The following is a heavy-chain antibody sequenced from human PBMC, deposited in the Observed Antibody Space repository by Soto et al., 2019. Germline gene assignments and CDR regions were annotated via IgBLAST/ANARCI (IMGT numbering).Heavy chain of an antibody. V-gene: IGHV4-59*08. D-gene: IGHD3-22*01. CDR3: ARGSYYYDSSGYYHY. Sequence: PSETLSLTCTVSGDSISSSYWSWIRQSPGKGLEWIGYIYYSGSTNYNPSLKSRVTISVDTSKNQFSLKLSSVTAADTAVYYCARGSYYYDSSGYYHYWVQGTLVTVSS. CDR1: GDSISSSY. CDR2: IYYSGST. J-gene: IGHJ4*02.